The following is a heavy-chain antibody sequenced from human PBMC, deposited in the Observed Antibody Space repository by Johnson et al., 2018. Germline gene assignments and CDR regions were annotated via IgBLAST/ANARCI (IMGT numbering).Heavy chain of an antibody. Sequence: QVQLVQSGGGVVQPGRSLRLSCAASGFTFSSYAMHWVRQAPGKGLEWVALISYDGSNKYYADSVKGRFTISRDNSKNTLYLHMNSLRAEDTAVYYCARDPAIGGAIARYGMDVWGQGTTVTVSS. D-gene: IGHD2-21*01. CDR3: ARDPAIGGAIARYGMDV. CDR1: GFTFSSYA. J-gene: IGHJ6*02. CDR2: ISYDGSNK. V-gene: IGHV3-30-3*01.